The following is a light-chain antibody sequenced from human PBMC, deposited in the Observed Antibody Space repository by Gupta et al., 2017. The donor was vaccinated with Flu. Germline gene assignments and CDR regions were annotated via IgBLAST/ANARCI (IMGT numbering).Light chain of an antibody. J-gene: IGKJ1*01. CDR3: QQDNSPWT. CDR1: QKINSK. CDR2: KAS. V-gene: IGKV1-5*03. Sequence: QMTQSPSTLSASVGDTVTITCRASQKINSKLAWHQQKPGKAPKLLIYKASTLQSAVTSRFSGSGSATEFTLTSSSLQPDDFATYYCQQDNSPWTFGQGTKVEIK.